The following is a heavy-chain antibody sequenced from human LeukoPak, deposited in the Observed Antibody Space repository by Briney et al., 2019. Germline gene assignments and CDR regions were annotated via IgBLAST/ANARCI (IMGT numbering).Heavy chain of an antibody. V-gene: IGHV3-23*01. CDR3: AKGRDYGSGSYYVDV. J-gene: IGHJ6*02. D-gene: IGHD3-10*01. Sequence: PAGSLTLSCAASGFTFSSYAMSWVRQAPGKGLEWVSIMSGSGSSTDYADSVKGRFTISRDNSRNTLYLQMNSLRADDTAVYYCAKGRDYGSGSYYVDVWGQGTTVTVSS. CDR2: MSGSGSST. CDR1: GFTFSSYA.